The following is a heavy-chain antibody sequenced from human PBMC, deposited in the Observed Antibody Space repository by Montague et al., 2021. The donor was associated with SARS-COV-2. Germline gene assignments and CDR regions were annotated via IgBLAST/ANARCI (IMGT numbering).Heavy chain of an antibody. CDR2: IHYSGVT. V-gene: IGHV4-39*01. Sequence: SETLSLTCTVSGDSISSGYFYWGWIRQPPGKGLEWVGTIHYSGVTXYXXXXKXRVSISVDTSRNQFSLKLSSVTAADTAIYYCARHLAISGPAAVSDYWGQGTLVTVSS. CDR3: ARHLAISGPAAVSDY. J-gene: IGHJ4*02. D-gene: IGHD2-2*01. CDR1: GDSISSGYFY.